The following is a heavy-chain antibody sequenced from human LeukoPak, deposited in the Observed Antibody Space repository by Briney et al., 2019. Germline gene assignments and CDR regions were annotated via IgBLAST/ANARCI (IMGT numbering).Heavy chain of an antibody. D-gene: IGHD2-21*02. CDR1: GFTFSSYS. CDR2: ISSTSSTI. Sequence: GGSLTLSWGASGFTFSSYSMNWVRQAPGKGLEWVTYISSTSSTIHYADSVKGRFTISRDNAKNSLYLQMNSLRDEDTAVYYCARVSCGGDCNNLLWYFDLWGRGTLVTVAS. V-gene: IGHV3-48*02. CDR3: ARVSCGGDCNNLLWYFDL. J-gene: IGHJ2*01.